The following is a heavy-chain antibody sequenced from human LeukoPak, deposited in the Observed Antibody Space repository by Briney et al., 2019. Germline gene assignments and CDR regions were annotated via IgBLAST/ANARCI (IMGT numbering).Heavy chain of an antibody. Sequence: PSETLSLTCTVSGGSISSTSYYWGWIRQPPGKGLEWIGTIYYSGSTYYNPSLKSRVTISVDTSNNQFSLKLSSVTAADTAVYYCAGRSSWYYFDSWGQGTLVTVSS. J-gene: IGHJ4*02. CDR1: GGSISSTSYY. CDR3: AGRSSWYYFDS. D-gene: IGHD6-13*01. V-gene: IGHV4-39*01. CDR2: IYYSGST.